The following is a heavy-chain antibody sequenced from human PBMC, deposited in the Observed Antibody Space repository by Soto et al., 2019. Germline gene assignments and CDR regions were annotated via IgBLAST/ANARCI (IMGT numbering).Heavy chain of an antibody. V-gene: IGHV3-64*02. Sequence: GGSLRLSCAASGFTFSSYVMHWVRQAPGKGLEYVSAISSDGGSTYYADSVKGRFTISRDNSKNTLYLQMGSLRAEDMALYYCARVMITFGGVIATYDYWGLGTLVTVSS. CDR3: ARVMITFGGVIATYDY. CDR2: ISSDGGST. CDR1: GFTFSSYV. D-gene: IGHD3-16*02. J-gene: IGHJ4*02.